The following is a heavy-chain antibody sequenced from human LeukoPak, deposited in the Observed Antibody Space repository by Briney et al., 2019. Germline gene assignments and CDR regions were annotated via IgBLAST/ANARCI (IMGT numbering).Heavy chain of an antibody. Sequence: ASVKVSCKASGYTFTSYGISWVRQAPGQGLEWMGWISVYNGNTNYAQKLQGRVTMTTDTSTSTAYMELRSLRSDDTAVYYCARDRVYCSGGSCLNWFDPWGQGTLVTVSS. V-gene: IGHV1-18*04. J-gene: IGHJ5*02. CDR2: ISVYNGNT. CDR1: GYTFTSYG. CDR3: ARDRVYCSGGSCLNWFDP. D-gene: IGHD2-15*01.